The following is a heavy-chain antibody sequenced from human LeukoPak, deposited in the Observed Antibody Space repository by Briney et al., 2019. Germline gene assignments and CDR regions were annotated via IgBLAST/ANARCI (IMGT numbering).Heavy chain of an antibody. J-gene: IGHJ4*02. CDR2: INPNTGGT. D-gene: IGHD3-10*01. V-gene: IGHV1-2*02. CDR3: ARAGGPGFGEFSPY. CDR1: VYTFTNYG. Sequence: ASVTVSFKSSVYTFTNYGISWVRQAPGQGLEWMGWINPNTGGTNYAQKFQDRVTMTRDTSFSTTFMELSRLRSDDTAVYYCARAGGPGFGEFSPYWGQGTLVTVSS.